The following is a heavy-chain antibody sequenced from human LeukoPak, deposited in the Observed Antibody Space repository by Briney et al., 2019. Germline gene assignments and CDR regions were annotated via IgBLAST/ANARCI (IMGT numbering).Heavy chain of an antibody. CDR3: ARAGDDSSGYTPVDY. J-gene: IGHJ4*02. CDR1: GYTFTGYY. D-gene: IGHD3-22*01. Sequence: ASVKVSCKASGYTFTGYYMHWVRQAPGQGLEWMGWINPNSGGTNYAQKFQGWVTMTRDTSISTAYMELSRLRSDDTAVYYCARAGDDSSGYTPVDYWGQGTLVTVSS. V-gene: IGHV1-2*04. CDR2: INPNSGGT.